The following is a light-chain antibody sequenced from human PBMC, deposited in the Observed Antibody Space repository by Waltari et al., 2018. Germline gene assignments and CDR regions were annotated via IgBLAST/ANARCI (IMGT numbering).Light chain of an antibody. CDR2: DAY. CDR1: QNINTY. V-gene: IGKV3-11*01. J-gene: IGKJ4*01. CDR3: QQRRTWPLT. Sequence: EIILTQSPATLSVSPGETATLSCSASQNINTYFAWYQQKPGQAPRLLIYDAYNRGSGVPARFSGSGSGADFTLTIRNLEPEDFAVYYCQQRRTWPLTFGGGTKVE.